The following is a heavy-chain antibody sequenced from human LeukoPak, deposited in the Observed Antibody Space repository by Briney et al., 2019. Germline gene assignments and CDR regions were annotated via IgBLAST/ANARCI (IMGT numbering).Heavy chain of an antibody. CDR3: ATHELKDAFDI. Sequence: GTLSLTCAVSGASISSGHWWSWVRQAPGKGLEWVSYISSSSSTIYYADSVKGRFTISRDNAKNSLYLQMNSLRAEDTAVYYCATHELKDAFDIWGQGTMVTVSS. CDR2: ISSSSSTI. D-gene: IGHD3-10*01. J-gene: IGHJ3*02. V-gene: IGHV3-48*01. CDR1: GASISSGH.